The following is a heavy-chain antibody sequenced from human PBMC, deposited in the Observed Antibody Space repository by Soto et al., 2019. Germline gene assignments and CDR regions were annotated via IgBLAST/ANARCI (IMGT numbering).Heavy chain of an antibody. J-gene: IGHJ5*02. Sequence: QLQLQESGPGLVKPSATLSLTCTVSSGSICRTIYSWAWIRQPPGKGLEWIGSIFYSGSTYYNPSLKSRVTISVDTSKNQFSLTLTSVTAADTAVYYCARQCRGVTCHWFVPWGQGTLVTVSS. CDR1: SGSICRTIYS. CDR3: ARQCRGVTCHWFVP. CDR2: IFYSGST. D-gene: IGHD2-15*01. V-gene: IGHV4-39*01.